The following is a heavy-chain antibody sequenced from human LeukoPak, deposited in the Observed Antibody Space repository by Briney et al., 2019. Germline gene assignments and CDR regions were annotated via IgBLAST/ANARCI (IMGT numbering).Heavy chain of an antibody. CDR2: ICGNCGTA. Sequence: GGSLRLSCAASGFTFNNYAMNWVRQAQGKGLEWVSSICGNCGTAYYVDSVKGRFTISRDNSKNTLYLQMNSLRAEDTAVYYCAKHYCSDASCSVFSFDSWGQGTLVTVSS. V-gene: IGHV3-23*01. D-gene: IGHD2-2*01. J-gene: IGHJ4*02. CDR3: AKHYCSDASCSVFSFDS. CDR1: GFTFNNYA.